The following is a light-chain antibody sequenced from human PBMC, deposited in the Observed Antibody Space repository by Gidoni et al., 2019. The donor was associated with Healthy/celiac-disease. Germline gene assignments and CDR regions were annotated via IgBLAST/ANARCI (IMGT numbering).Light chain of an antibody. CDR3: QQRSNWPPMYT. V-gene: IGKV3-11*01. CDR2: DAS. CDR1: QSISSY. Sequence: EIVLIQSPATLSLSPGERATLSCWSSQSISSYLAWYQQKPGQAPRLLIYDASNRATGIPARFSGSGSGTDFTLTISSLEPEDFAVYYCQQRSNWPPMYTFGQGTKLEIK. J-gene: IGKJ2*01.